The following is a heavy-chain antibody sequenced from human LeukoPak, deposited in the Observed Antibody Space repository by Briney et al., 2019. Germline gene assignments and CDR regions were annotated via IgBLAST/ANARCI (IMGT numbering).Heavy chain of an antibody. CDR1: GFTFRSYN. D-gene: IGHD6-6*01. Sequence: GGSLRLSCAASGFTFRSYNMNWVRQALGKGLEWVSAITATSLHIYYADSVKGRFTISRDNSKNTLYLQMNSLRAEDTAVYYCAKHLEYSSSSVAFDIWGQGTMVTVSS. CDR3: AKHLEYSSSSVAFDI. V-gene: IGHV3-21*01. J-gene: IGHJ3*02. CDR2: ITATSLHI.